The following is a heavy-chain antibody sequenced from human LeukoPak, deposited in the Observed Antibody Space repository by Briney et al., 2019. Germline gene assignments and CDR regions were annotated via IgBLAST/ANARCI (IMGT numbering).Heavy chain of an antibody. V-gene: IGHV1-46*01. CDR1: GYTFTSYY. Sequence: ASVKVSCKASGYTFTSYYMHWVRQAPGQGLEWMGIINPSGGSTSYAQKFQGRVTMTRDTSTSTVYMELSGLRSEDTAVYYCARDANYYYGSGSYKIDYWGQGTLVTVSS. CDR3: ARDANYYYGSGSYKIDY. J-gene: IGHJ4*02. CDR2: INPSGGST. D-gene: IGHD3-10*01.